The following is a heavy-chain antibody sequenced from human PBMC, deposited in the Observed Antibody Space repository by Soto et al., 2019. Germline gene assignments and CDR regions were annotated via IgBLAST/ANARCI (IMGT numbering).Heavy chain of an antibody. J-gene: IGHJ6*02. CDR1: GFTFSSYA. CDR3: AKDQLLRYFDWLSEQYGMDV. CDR2: ISGSGGST. V-gene: IGHV3-23*01. D-gene: IGHD3-9*01. Sequence: SGFTFSSYAMSWVRQAPGKGLEWVSAISGSGGSTYYADSVKGRFTISRDNSENTLYLQMNSLRAEDTAVYYCAKDQLLRYFDWLSEQYGMDVWGQGTTVTVSS.